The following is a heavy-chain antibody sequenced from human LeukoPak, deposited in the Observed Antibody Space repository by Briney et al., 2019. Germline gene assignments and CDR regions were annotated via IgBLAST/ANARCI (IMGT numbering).Heavy chain of an antibody. Sequence: GGSLRLSCAASGFTFDDYGMSWVRQAPGKGLEWVSGINWNGGSTGYADSVKGRFTISRDNAKNSLYLQMNSLRAEDTALYYCARDKPQHGVLIKYYYYYYMDVWGKGTTVTVSS. CDR1: GFTFDDYG. D-gene: IGHD2-2*01. V-gene: IGHV3-20*04. CDR2: INWNGGST. CDR3: ARDKPQHGVLIKYYYYYYMDV. J-gene: IGHJ6*03.